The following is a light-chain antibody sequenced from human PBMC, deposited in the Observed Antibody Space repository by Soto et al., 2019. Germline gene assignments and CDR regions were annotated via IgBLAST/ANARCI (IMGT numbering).Light chain of an antibody. J-gene: IGLJ2*01. CDR3: LLYYGGAQLV. CDR1: TGAVTSGYY. Sequence: QAVVTQEPSLTVSPGGTVTLTCASSTGAVTSGYYPNWFQQKPGQAPRALTYSTSNKHSWTPARFSGSLLGGKAALTLSGVQPEDEAEYYCLLYYGGAQLVFGGGTQLTVL. V-gene: IGLV7-43*01. CDR2: STS.